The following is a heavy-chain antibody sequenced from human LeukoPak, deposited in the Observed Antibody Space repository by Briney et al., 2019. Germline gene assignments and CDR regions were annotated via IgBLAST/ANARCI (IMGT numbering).Heavy chain of an antibody. CDR3: ARDIGGIFDS. J-gene: IGHJ4*02. CDR2: IYNGDNT. Sequence: GGSLRLSCAVSGFTVGSIHMAWVRQAPGKGLEWVSVIYNGDNTNYADSVRGRFTISRDNSKNSLYLQMNSLRAEDTAVYYCARDIGGIFDSWGQGTLVTVSS. CDR1: GFTVGSIH. D-gene: IGHD1-26*01. V-gene: IGHV3-66*01.